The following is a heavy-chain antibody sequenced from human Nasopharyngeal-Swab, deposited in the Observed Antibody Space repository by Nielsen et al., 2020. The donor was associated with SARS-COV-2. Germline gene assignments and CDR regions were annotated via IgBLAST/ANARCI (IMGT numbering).Heavy chain of an antibody. CDR3: ARGGGDYSRFL. Sequence: ASVKVSCKASGYTFTSYGISWVRQAPGQGLEWMGWISAYNGNTNYAQKFKGRVTMTRNTSISTAYMELSSLRSEDTAVYYCARGGGDYSRFLWGQGTLVTVSS. J-gene: IGHJ4*02. CDR1: GYTFTSYG. V-gene: IGHV1-18*01. D-gene: IGHD6-13*01. CDR2: ISAYNGNT.